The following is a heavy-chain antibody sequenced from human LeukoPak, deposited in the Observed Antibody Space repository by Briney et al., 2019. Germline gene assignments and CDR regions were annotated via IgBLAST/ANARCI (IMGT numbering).Heavy chain of an antibody. Sequence: WVRQAPGKGLEWVAVISYDGSNKYYADSVKGRFTISRDNSKNTLYLQMNSLRAEDTAVYYCAKEMATEGYWGQGTLVTVSS. CDR2: ISYDGSNK. J-gene: IGHJ4*02. V-gene: IGHV3-30-3*02. CDR3: AKEMATEGY. D-gene: IGHD5-24*01.